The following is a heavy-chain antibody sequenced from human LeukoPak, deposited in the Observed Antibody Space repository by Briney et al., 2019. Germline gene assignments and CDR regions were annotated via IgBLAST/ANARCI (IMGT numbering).Heavy chain of an antibody. Sequence: SETLSLTCAVSGGSISSFYWSWVRQPPGKGLGWVGYISYGGGTTYNPSLKRRVSMSIDTSKNQFSLRLSSVTAADTALYYCARVGDTSGYFYYFDYWGQGTLVTVSS. V-gene: IGHV4-59*08. CDR1: GGSISSFY. D-gene: IGHD3-22*01. CDR3: ARVGDTSGYFYYFDY. J-gene: IGHJ4*02. CDR2: ISYGGGT.